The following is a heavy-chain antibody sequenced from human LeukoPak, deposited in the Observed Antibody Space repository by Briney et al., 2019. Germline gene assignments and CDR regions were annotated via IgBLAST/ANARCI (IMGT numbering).Heavy chain of an antibody. CDR3: ANPKSVSLLWFGELGGY. CDR2: ISGSGGST. J-gene: IGHJ4*02. CDR1: GFTFSSYG. Sequence: PGGSLRLSCAASGFTFSSYGMSWVRQAPGKGLEWVSAISGSGGSTYYADSVKGRFTISRDNSKNTLYLQMNSLRAEDTAVYYCANPKSVSLLWFGELGGYWGQGTLVTVSS. D-gene: IGHD3-10*01. V-gene: IGHV3-23*01.